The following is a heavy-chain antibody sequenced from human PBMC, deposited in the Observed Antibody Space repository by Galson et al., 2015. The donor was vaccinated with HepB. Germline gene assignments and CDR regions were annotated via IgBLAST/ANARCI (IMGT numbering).Heavy chain of an antibody. Sequence: SLRLSCAASGFPFSNNGMHWVRQAPGKGLEWVAVTSNDETFKKYADSMKGRFTISRDNSKNTLYLQLNSLRPDDTAVYYCVKGCEVGCKTIVLDPWGQGTLVTVSS. CDR3: VKGCEVGCKTIVLDP. CDR2: TSNDETFK. CDR1: GFPFSNNG. J-gene: IGHJ5*02. D-gene: IGHD3-22*01. V-gene: IGHV3-30*18.